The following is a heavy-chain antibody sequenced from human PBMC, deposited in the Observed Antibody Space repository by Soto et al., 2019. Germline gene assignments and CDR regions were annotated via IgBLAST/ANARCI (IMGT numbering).Heavy chain of an antibody. CDR1: GFTVSSNY. CDR2: IYSGGST. V-gene: IGHV3-53*01. Sequence: EVQLVESGGGLIQPGGSLRLSCAASGFTVSSNYMSWVRQAPGKGLEWVSVIYSGGSTYYADSVKGRFTISRDNSKNTVYLQINSLRSEDTAVYYCAILPGGYSGSVPRLYYYGMDVWGQGTTVTVSS. D-gene: IGHD1-26*01. CDR3: AILPGGYSGSVPRLYYYGMDV. J-gene: IGHJ6*02.